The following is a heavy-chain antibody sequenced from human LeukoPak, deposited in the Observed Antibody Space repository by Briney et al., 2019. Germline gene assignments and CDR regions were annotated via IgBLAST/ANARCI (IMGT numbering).Heavy chain of an antibody. V-gene: IGHV4-59*01. J-gene: IGHJ4*02. Sequence: SETLSLTCTVSGGSISSYYWSWIRQPPGKGLEWIGYIYYSGSTNYNPSLKSRVTISVDTSKNQFSLKLSSVTAADTAVYYCARVRSSSWHNVGGDYWGQGTLVTVSS. CDR3: ARVRSSSWHNVGGDY. CDR2: IYYSGST. D-gene: IGHD6-13*01. CDR1: GGSISSYY.